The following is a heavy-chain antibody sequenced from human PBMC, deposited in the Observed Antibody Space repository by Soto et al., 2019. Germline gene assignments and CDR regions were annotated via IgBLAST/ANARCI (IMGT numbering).Heavy chain of an antibody. V-gene: IGHV3-53*04. D-gene: IGHD3-10*01. Sequence: EVQLVESGGGLVQPGGSLRLSCVASGIPVSSNYMTWVRQAPGKGLEWVSVLHSGGDTYYANSVKGRFTISRHDSTNTLFLEMNSLTVEDTAVYYCARDGPYYYASRMDVWGQGTTVTVYS. CDR2: LHSGGDT. CDR1: GIPVSSNY. J-gene: IGHJ6*02. CDR3: ARDGPYYYASRMDV.